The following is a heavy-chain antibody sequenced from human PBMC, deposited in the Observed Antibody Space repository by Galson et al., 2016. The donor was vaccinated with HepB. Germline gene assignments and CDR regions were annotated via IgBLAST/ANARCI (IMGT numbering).Heavy chain of an antibody. V-gene: IGHV3-30-3*01. J-gene: IGHJ6*02. CDR2: ISADGTDK. CDR1: GFTFSDYA. CDR3: ARALDIVEYYYGMDV. D-gene: IGHD2-15*01. Sequence: LRLSCAASGFTFSDYAMHWVRQAPGKGLEWVAVISADGTDKYYADSVKGRFTISRDNSQNTLDLQMNGLRAEDTAVHYCARALDIVEYYYGMDVWGRGTTVAVSS.